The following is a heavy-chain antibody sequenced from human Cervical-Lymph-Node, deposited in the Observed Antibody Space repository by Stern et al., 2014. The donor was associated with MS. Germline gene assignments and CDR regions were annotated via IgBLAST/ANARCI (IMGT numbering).Heavy chain of an antibody. CDR1: GSTVNSNY. Sequence: EVQLVESGGTLAQPGGSLRLSCAASGSTVNSNYMPWVRQAPGKGLEWVSIFYSGISTYYAESVKGRFSFSIDNSKNTLFLHMNNLRVEDTAMYYCTREMAARRLDPWGQGTLVIVSA. D-gene: IGHD5-24*01. V-gene: IGHV3-66*01. CDR3: TREMAARRLDP. CDR2: FYSGIST. J-gene: IGHJ5*02.